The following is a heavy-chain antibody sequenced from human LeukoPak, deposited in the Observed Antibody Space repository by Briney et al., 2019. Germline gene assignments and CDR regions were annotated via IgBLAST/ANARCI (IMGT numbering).Heavy chain of an antibody. CDR3: AKGFSSGPLRGNDY. J-gene: IGHJ4*02. V-gene: IGHV3-23*01. Sequence: GGSLRLSCAASGFTFSSYAMTWVRQAPGKGLEWVSVISDGGDNTYNADSVKGRFTTSRDNSKNTLYLQMNSLRAEDTAVYYCAKGFSSGPLRGNDYWGQGTLVTVSS. CDR2: ISDGGDNT. D-gene: IGHD6-19*01. CDR1: GFTFSSYA.